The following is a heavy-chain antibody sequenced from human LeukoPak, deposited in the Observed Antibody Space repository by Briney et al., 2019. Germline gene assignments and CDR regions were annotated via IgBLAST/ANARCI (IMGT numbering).Heavy chain of an antibody. Sequence: GEPLRLSCAASGFTFSNFGMHWVRQAPGKGLEWMAVISYNGKVTYYAESVKGRFTISRDNSKNTLYLQMNSLRAEDTAVYYCAKDETIFGVVIAIDYWGQGTLVTVSS. CDR2: ISYNGKVT. J-gene: IGHJ4*02. CDR1: GFTFSNFG. CDR3: AKDETIFGVVIAIDY. D-gene: IGHD3-3*01. V-gene: IGHV3-30*18.